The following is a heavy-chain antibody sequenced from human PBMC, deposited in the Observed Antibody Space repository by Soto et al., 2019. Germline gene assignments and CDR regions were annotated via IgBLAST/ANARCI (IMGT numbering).Heavy chain of an antibody. J-gene: IGHJ4*02. Sequence: EVQLVESGGGLVKPGGSLRLSCAASGFTFSNAWMSWVRQAPGKGLEWVGRIKSKTDGGTTDYAAPVKGRFTISRDDSKNTLYLQMTSLKTEYTAVYYCTTLGYCSGGSCYSLSAFDYWGQGTLVTVSS. CDR1: GFTFSNAW. V-gene: IGHV3-15*01. CDR2: IKSKTDGGTT. CDR3: TTLGYCSGGSCYSLSAFDY. D-gene: IGHD2-15*01.